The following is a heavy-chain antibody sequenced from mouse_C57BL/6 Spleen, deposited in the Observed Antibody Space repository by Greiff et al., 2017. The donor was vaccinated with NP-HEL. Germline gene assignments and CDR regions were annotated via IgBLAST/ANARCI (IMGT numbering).Heavy chain of an antibody. CDR2: IYPSDSET. CDR1: GYTFTSYW. CDR3: AREGLAPFDY. D-gene: IGHD4-1*01. J-gene: IGHJ2*01. V-gene: IGHV1-61*01. Sequence: QVQLQQPGAELVRPGSSVKLSCKASGYTFTSYWMDWVKQRPGQGLEWIGNIYPSDSETHYNQKFKDKATLTVDKSSSTAYMQLSSLTSEDSAVYYCAREGLAPFDYWGQGTTLTVSS.